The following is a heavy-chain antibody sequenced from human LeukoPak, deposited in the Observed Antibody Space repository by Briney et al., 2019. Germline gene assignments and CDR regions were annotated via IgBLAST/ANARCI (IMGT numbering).Heavy chain of an antibody. V-gene: IGHV1-69*05. CDR1: GGTFSSYA. CDR2: IIPIFGTA. Sequence: ASVKVSCKASGGTFSSYAISWVRQAPGQGLEWMGGIIPIFGTANYAQKFQGRVTITTDESTSTAYMELSSLRSEDTAVYYCARAGKGSSGYYFSYNWFDPWGQGTLITVSS. CDR3: ARAGKGSSGYYFSYNWFDP. J-gene: IGHJ5*02. D-gene: IGHD3-22*01.